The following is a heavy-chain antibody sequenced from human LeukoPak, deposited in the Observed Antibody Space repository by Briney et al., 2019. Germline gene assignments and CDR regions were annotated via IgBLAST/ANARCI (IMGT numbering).Heavy chain of an antibody. CDR3: ARHALGTTVLAFDI. CDR1: GGSFSGYY. V-gene: IGHV4-34*01. J-gene: IGHJ3*02. Sequence: SETLSLTCAVYGGSFSGYYWSWIRQPPGKGLEWIGEINHSGSTNYNPSLKSRVTISVDTSKNQFSLKLSSVTAADTAVYYCARHALGTTVLAFDIWGQGTMVTVSS. D-gene: IGHD4-17*01. CDR2: INHSGST.